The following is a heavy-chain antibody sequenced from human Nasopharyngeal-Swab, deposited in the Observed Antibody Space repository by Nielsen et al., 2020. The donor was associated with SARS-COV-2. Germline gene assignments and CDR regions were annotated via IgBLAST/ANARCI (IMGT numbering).Heavy chain of an antibody. CDR1: GYTFTSYA. J-gene: IGHJ4*02. CDR2: INVGNGNT. V-gene: IGHV1-3*01. D-gene: IGHD6-13*01. CDR3: ARDRGGKMAAAGIYFDY. Sequence: ASVKVSCKASGYTFTSYAIHWVRQAPGQRLEWMGWINVGNGNTKYSQKFQGRVTITRDTSASTAYMELSSLRSEDTAVYYCARDRGGKMAAAGIYFDYWGQGTLVTVSS.